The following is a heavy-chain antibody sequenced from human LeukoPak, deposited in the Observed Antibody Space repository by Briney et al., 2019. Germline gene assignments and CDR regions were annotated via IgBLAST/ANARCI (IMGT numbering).Heavy chain of an antibody. Sequence: GGSLRLSCAASGFTFSDYSMIWIRQAPGKGLEWVSHISSSGTTISYADSVKGRFTISRDNAKNSLYLQMNSLRAEDTAVYYCARAPPAIDYWGQGTLVTVSS. CDR3: ARAPPAIDY. CDR1: GFTFSDYS. CDR2: ISSSGTTI. V-gene: IGHV3-11*01. J-gene: IGHJ4*02.